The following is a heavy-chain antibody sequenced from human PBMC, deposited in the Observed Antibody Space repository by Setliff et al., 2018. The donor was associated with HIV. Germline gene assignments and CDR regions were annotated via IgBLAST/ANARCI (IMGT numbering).Heavy chain of an antibody. CDR1: GDSISDDDYY. V-gene: IGHV4-39*01. D-gene: IGHD1-26*01. J-gene: IGHJ5*02. Sequence: SETLSLTCTMSGDSISDDDYYWGWIRQPPGKGLEWIGIIHYGGRSYYGPSLKSRVTISVDTSKTQFSLKLRSVAAPDTAIYYCARYRSKLDWFDPWGQGTLVTVSS. CDR2: IHYGGRS. CDR3: ARYRSKLDWFDP.